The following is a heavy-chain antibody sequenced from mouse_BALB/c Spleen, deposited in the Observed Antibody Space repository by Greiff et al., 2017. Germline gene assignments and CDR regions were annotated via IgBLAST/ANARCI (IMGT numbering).Heavy chain of an antibody. CDR3: ARDLYYCNPWFAY. CDR2: INSNGGST. J-gene: IGHJ3*01. D-gene: IGHD2-1*01. CDR1: GFTFSSYG. V-gene: IGHV5-6-3*01. Sequence: EVKLMESGGGLVQPGGSLKLSCAASGFTFSSYGMSWVRQTPDKRLELVATINSNGGSTYYPDSVKGRFTISRDNAKNTLYLQMSSLKSEDTAMYYCARDLYYCNPWFAYWGQGTLVTVSA.